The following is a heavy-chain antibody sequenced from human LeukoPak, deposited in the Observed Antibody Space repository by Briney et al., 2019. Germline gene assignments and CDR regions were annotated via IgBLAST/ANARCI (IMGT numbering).Heavy chain of an antibody. CDR2: IKHSGST. CDR3: ARRDGYSRTYFDY. J-gene: IGHJ4*02. Sequence: SETLSLTCAVYGGSFSGYYWSWIRQPPGKGLEWIGEIKHSGSTNYNPSLKSRVTISVDTSKNQFSLKLSSVTAADTAVYYCARRDGYSRTYFDYWGQGTLVTVSS. D-gene: IGHD5-24*01. CDR1: GGSFSGYY. V-gene: IGHV4-34*01.